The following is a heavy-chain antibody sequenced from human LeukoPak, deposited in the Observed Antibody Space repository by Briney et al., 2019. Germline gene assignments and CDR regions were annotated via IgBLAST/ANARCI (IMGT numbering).Heavy chain of an antibody. V-gene: IGHV3-30-3*01. CDR1: GFTFSSYA. Sequence: PGGSLRLSCAASGFTFSSYAMHWVRQAPGKGLEWVAVISYDGSNKYYADSVKGRFTISRDNSKNTLYLQMNSLRAEDTAVYYCANTDYPWVFDPWGQGTLVTVSS. J-gene: IGHJ5*02. CDR2: ISYDGSNK. D-gene: IGHD4/OR15-4a*01. CDR3: ANTDYPWVFDP.